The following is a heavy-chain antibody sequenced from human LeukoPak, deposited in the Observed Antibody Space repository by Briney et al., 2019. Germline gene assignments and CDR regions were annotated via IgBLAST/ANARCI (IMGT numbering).Heavy chain of an antibody. Sequence: ASVKVSCKASGYTFTSYGISWGRQAPGQELEWMGWISAYNGNTNYAQKLQGRVTMTTDTSTSTAYMELRSLRSDDTAVYYCARLVDYYDSSSYYYFDYWGQGNLVTVS. D-gene: IGHD3-22*01. J-gene: IGHJ4*02. CDR2: ISAYNGNT. CDR1: GYTFTSYG. CDR3: ARLVDYYDSSSYYYFDY. V-gene: IGHV1-18*01.